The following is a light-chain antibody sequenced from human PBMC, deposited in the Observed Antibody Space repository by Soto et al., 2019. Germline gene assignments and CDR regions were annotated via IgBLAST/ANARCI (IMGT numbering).Light chain of an antibody. J-gene: IGKJ4*01. CDR2: SAS. CDR3: QQFNNWPPLT. Sequence: EVVMTQSPATLSVSPGERATLSCRASQFVSTNLAWYQQKPGQAPRLLIYSASTRATGIPARFSGSGSGTEFTIPISSLQSEDSDVYYCQQFNNWPPLTFGGGTKVEIK. V-gene: IGKV3-15*01. CDR1: QFVSTN.